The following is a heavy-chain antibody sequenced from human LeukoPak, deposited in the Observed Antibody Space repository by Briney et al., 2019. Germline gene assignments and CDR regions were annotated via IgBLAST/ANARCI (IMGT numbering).Heavy chain of an antibody. CDR3: ARDPDGYGSY. Sequence: SETLSPTCTVSGGSISSSSYYWGWIRQPPGKGLEWIGSIYYSGSTYYNPSLKSRVTISVDTSKNQFSLKLSSVTAADTAVYYCARDPDGYGSYWGQGTLVTVSS. CDR1: GGSISSSSYY. V-gene: IGHV4-39*07. CDR2: IYYSGST. J-gene: IGHJ4*02. D-gene: IGHD5-18*01.